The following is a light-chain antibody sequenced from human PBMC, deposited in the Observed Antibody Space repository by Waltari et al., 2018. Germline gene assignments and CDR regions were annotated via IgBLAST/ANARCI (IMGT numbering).Light chain of an antibody. CDR1: QAVSNY. J-gene: IGKJ2*01. CDR2: DAS. V-gene: IGKV3-11*01. CDR3: QQRVSWPVT. Sequence: EIVLTQSPGTLSVSPGETATLSCRASQAVSNYFGWYQQKPGQPPRLLINDASNRAPGVPARFSGSGSGTDFTLTISSLEPEDFGVYYCQQRVSWPVTFGQGTKLEIK.